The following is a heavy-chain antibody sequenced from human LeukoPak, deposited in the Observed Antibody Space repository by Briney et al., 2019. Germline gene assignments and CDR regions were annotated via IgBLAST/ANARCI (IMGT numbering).Heavy chain of an antibody. CDR3: ARGGSSWYYNYFDY. D-gene: IGHD6-13*01. CDR2: IYYSGST. J-gene: IGHJ4*02. CDR1: GGSISSYY. V-gene: IGHV4-59*01. Sequence: SETLSLTCTVSGGSISSYYWSWIRQPPGKGLGWIGYIYYSGSTNYNPSLKSRVTISVDTSKNQFSLKLSSVTAADTAVYYCARGGSSWYYNYFDYWGQGTLVTVSS.